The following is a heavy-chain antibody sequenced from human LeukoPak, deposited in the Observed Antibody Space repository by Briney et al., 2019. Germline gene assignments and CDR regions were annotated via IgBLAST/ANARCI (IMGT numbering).Heavy chain of an antibody. D-gene: IGHD5-18*01. CDR2: INHRVST. V-gene: IGHV4-34*01. Sequence: SETLSPTCAVYGGSFSGYYWSWIRQPPGKGLEWIGAINHRVSTNYNPSLKSRVTISVDTSKNQLSLKLSSVNGPHTAVYYCARAKASGYSYGYEGWFDPWGQGTLVTVSS. CDR3: ARAKASGYSYGYEGWFDP. J-gene: IGHJ5*02. CDR1: GGSFSGYY.